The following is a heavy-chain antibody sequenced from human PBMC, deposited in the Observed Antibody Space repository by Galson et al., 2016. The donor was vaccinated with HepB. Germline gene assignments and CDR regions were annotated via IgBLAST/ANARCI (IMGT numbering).Heavy chain of an antibody. V-gene: IGHV3-23*01. CDR1: GFTFSQYA. J-gene: IGHJ4*02. CDR3: AKAIISTSPRPDS. D-gene: IGHD2-2*01. CDR2: IHGSGDI. Sequence: SLRLSCAASGFTFSQYAMIWVRQAPGKGLEWVSVIHGSGDIKYAGSVKGRFTISRDNSKNTLYLQMNSLRVEDTAIYYCAKAIISTSPRPDSWGQGTLVTVSS.